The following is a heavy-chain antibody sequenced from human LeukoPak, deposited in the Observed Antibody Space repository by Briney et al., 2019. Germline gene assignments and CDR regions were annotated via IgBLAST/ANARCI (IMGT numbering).Heavy chain of an antibody. CDR2: ISWDGGST. CDR1: GFMFSSFW. V-gene: IGHV3-43*01. Sequence: GGSLRLSCAASGFMFSSFWMHWVRQAPGKGLEWVSLISWDGGSTYYADSVKGRFTISRDNSKNSLYLQMNSLRSEDTALYYCAKDNDYGGNSGYFQHWGQGTLVTVSS. D-gene: IGHD4-23*01. J-gene: IGHJ1*01. CDR3: AKDNDYGGNSGYFQH.